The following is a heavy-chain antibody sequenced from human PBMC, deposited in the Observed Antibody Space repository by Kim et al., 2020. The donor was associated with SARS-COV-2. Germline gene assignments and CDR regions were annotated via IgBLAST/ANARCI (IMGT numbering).Heavy chain of an antibody. J-gene: IGHJ4*02. CDR2: T. Sequence: TDYADTVKGGFTITRDNSKNTLYLQMNSVGAEDTAVYDCAKENWVTGRDYWGQGTLVTVSS. D-gene: IGHD1-20*01. CDR3: AKENWVTGRDY. V-gene: IGHV3-23*01.